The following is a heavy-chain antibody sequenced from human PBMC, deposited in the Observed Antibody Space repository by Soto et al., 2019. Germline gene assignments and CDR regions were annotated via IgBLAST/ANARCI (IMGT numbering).Heavy chain of an antibody. J-gene: IGHJ4*02. CDR2: IRGDGGQT. Sequence: GGSLRLSCTASGFTFTSYGMGWVRQAPGKGLQWVSTIRGDGGQTHYTDSVKGRFSISRDNSKNTVYLQMDSLRAEDTAMYFCARAVGLDSDDFFAYWGQGTQVTVS. V-gene: IGHV3-23*01. CDR3: ARAVGLDSDDFFAY. CDR1: GFTFTSYG. D-gene: IGHD3-9*01.